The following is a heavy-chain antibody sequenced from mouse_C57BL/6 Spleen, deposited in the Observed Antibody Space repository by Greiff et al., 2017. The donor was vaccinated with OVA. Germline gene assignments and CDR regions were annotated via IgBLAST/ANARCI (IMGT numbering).Heavy chain of an antibody. CDR3: ASSTGSYFDY. D-gene: IGHD4-1*02. CDR2: IHPNSGST. V-gene: IGHV1-64*01. Sequence: VQLQESGAELVKPGASVKLSCKASGYTFTSYWMHWVKQRPGQGLEWIGMIHPNSGSTNYNEKFKNKATLTVDKSSSTAYMQLSSLTSEDSAVYYCASSTGSYFDYWGQGTTLTVSS. J-gene: IGHJ2*01. CDR1: GYTFTSYW.